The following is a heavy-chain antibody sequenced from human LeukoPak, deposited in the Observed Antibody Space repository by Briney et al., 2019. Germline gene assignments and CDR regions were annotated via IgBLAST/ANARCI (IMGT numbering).Heavy chain of an antibody. D-gene: IGHD6-13*01. CDR3: AKAQLITAAAGEYFQH. CDR1: GFTFSSYG. V-gene: IGHV3-30*18. CDR2: ISYDGSNK. Sequence: GRSLRLSCAASGFTFSSYGMHRVRQAPGKGLEWVAVISYDGSNKYYADSVKGRFTISRDNSKNTLYLQMNSLRAEDTAVYYCAKAQLITAAAGEYFQHWGQGTLVTVSS. J-gene: IGHJ1*01.